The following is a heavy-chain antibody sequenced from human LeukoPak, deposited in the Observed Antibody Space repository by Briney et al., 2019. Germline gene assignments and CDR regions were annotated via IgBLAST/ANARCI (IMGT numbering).Heavy chain of an antibody. J-gene: IGHJ6*03. CDR3: ARVSNYDFWSGYPNRGFYMDV. CDR1: GGSFSGYY. V-gene: IGHV4-34*01. Sequence: TSETLSLTCAVYGGSFSGYYWSWIRQPPGKGLEWIGEINHSGSTNYNPSLKGRVTISVDTSKNQFSLKLSSVTAADTAVYYCARVSNYDFWSGYPNRGFYMDVWGKGTTVTVSS. CDR2: INHSGST. D-gene: IGHD3-3*01.